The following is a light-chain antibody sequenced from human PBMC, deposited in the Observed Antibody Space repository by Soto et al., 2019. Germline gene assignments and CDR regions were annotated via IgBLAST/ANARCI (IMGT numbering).Light chain of an antibody. V-gene: IGKV2-30*02. CDR2: EVS. Sequence: DVVMTQSPLSLPVTLGQPASISCRSSQSLIHSDGSTYLSWVQQRPGQSPRRLIYEVSDRDSGVPDRFSGSGSGTDFTLKISRVEAEDVGVYYCMQGTHWPWTFGQGTEVEIK. CDR1: QSLIHSDGSTY. J-gene: IGKJ1*01. CDR3: MQGTHWPWT.